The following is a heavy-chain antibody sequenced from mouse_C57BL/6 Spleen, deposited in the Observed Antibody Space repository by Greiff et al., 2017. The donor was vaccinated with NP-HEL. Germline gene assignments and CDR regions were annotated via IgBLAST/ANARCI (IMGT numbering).Heavy chain of an antibody. V-gene: IGHV1-26*01. J-gene: IGHJ1*03. D-gene: IGHD5-5*01. Sequence: EVQLQQSGPELVKPGASVKISCKASGYTFTDYYMNWVKQSHGKSLEWIGDINPNNGGTSYNQKFKGKATLTVDKSSSTAYMELRSLTSEDSAVYYCARTTPTDVWGTGTTVTVSS. CDR3: ARTTPTDV. CDR2: INPNNGGT. CDR1: GYTFTDYY.